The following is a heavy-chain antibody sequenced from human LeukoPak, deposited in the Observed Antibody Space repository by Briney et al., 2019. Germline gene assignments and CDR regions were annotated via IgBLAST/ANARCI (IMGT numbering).Heavy chain of an antibody. Sequence: SETLSLTCTVSGGSISSYYWSWIRQPPGKGLEWIGYIYYSGSTNYKSSLKSRVTTSVDTSKNQFSLKLSSVTAADTAVYYCARTTEGGYSYGYFYYYYMDVWGKGTTVTISS. CDR2: IYYSGST. J-gene: IGHJ6*03. V-gene: IGHV4-59*01. CDR1: GGSISSYY. CDR3: ARTTEGGYSYGYFYYYYMDV. D-gene: IGHD5-18*01.